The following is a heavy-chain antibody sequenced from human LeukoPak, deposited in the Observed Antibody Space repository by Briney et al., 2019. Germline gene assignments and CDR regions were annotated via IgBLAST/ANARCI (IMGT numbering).Heavy chain of an antibody. D-gene: IGHD1-26*01. J-gene: IGHJ4*02. V-gene: IGHV3-74*01. CDR3: ARSEWELLGDY. CDR1: GFTFSSYW. CDR2: INTDGSIT. Sequence: GGSLRLSCAASGFTFSSYWMHWVRQAPGKGLVWVSRINTDGSITSYADSVKGRFTISRDNAKNTLYLQMNSLRAEDTAVYYCARSEWELLGDYWGQGTLVTVSS.